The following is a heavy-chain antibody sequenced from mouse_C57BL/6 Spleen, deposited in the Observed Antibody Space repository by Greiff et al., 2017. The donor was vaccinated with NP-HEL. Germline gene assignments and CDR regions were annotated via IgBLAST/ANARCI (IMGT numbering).Heavy chain of an antibody. CDR1: GYAFSSYW. CDR3: ARYGSSYDWYFDV. D-gene: IGHD1-1*01. Sequence: QVQLQQSGAELVKPGASVKIPCKASGYAFSSYWMNWVKQRPGKGLEWIGQIYPGDGDTNYNGKFKGKATLTADKSSSTAYMPLSSLTSEDSAVYFCARYGSSYDWYFDVWGTGTTVTVSS. V-gene: IGHV1-80*01. CDR2: IYPGDGDT. J-gene: IGHJ1*03.